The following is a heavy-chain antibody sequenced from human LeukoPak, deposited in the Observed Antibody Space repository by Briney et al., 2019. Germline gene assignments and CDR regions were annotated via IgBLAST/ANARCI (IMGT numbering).Heavy chain of an antibody. CDR2: IYYSGST. CDR3: ARAAYDSSGYYYFHFDY. J-gene: IGHJ4*02. Sequence: ASETLSLTCTVSGGSISSYYWSWIRQPPGKGLEWIGYIYYSGSTNYNPSLKSRVTISVDTSKNQFSLKLSSVTAADTAVYYCARAAYDSSGYYYFHFDYWGQGTLVTVSS. D-gene: IGHD3-22*01. V-gene: IGHV4-59*01. CDR1: GGSISSYY.